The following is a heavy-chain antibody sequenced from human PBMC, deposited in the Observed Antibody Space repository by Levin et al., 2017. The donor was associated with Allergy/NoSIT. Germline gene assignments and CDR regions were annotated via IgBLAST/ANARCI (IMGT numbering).Heavy chain of an antibody. D-gene: IGHD4-23*01. CDR1: GFTFSSYA. CDR2: ISGSGGST. CDR3: AKDRDYGGSSGLFDY. Sequence: GGSLRLSCAASGFTFSSYAMTWVRQAPGKGLEWVSAISGSGGSTYYADSVKGRFTVSRDNSKNTLFLQMNSLRAEDTAVYYCAKDRDYGGSSGLFDYWGQGTLVTVSS. J-gene: IGHJ4*02. V-gene: IGHV3-23*01.